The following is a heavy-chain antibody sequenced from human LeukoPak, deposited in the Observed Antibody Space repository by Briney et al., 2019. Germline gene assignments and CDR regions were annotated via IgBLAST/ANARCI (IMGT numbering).Heavy chain of an antibody. V-gene: IGHV1-2*06. Sequence: ASVKVSCKASGYTFTGYFMHWVRQAPGQGLEWMGRINPNSGGTNYAQKFQGRVTMTRDTSISTAYMELSRLRSDDTAVYYCASPFYCSSTSCADYWSQGTLVTVSS. D-gene: IGHD2-2*01. J-gene: IGHJ4*02. CDR2: INPNSGGT. CDR1: GYTFTGYF. CDR3: ASPFYCSSTSCADY.